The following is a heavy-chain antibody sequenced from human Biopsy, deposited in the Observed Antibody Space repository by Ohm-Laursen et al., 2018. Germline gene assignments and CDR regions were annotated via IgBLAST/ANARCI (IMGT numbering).Heavy chain of an antibody. CDR1: DGSINSYY. V-gene: IGHV4-59*01. CDR3: ARGSSYGYDFDY. D-gene: IGHD5-18*01. CDR2: IYYSGST. J-gene: IGHJ4*02. Sequence: GTLSLTCTVSDGSINSYYWNWIRQPPGKRLEWIGNIYYSGSTNFNPSPKSRVTISVDTSKNQFSLKLSSVTAADTAVYFCARGSSYGYDFDYWGQGTLVAVSS.